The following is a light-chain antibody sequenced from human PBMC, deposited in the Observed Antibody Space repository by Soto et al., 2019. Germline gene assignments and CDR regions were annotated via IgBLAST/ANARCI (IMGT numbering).Light chain of an antibody. CDR2: YDD. CDR3: AAWDDSLNGRV. Sequence: QSVLTQPPSVSEAPRQRVTISCSGSSSNIGNNAVNWYQQLPGKAPKLLIYYDDLLPSGVSDRFSGSKSGTSASLAIRGIQSENEADYYCAAWDDSLNGRVFGTGTKVNVL. J-gene: IGLJ1*01. CDR1: SSNIGNNA. V-gene: IGLV1-36*01.